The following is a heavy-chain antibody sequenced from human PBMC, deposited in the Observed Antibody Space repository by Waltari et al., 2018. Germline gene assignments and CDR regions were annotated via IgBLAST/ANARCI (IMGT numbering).Heavy chain of an antibody. CDR2: IYTSGST. Sequence: QVQLQESGPGLVKPSQTLSLTCTVSGGSISSGSYYWSWIRQPAGKGLEWIGYIYTSGSTNYNPSLKSRVTISVDTSKNQFSLKLSSVTAADMAVYYCARVPTDYYYGMDVWGQGTTVTVSS. V-gene: IGHV4-61*09. J-gene: IGHJ6*02. D-gene: IGHD4-17*01. CDR3: ARVPTDYYYGMDV. CDR1: GGSISSGSYY.